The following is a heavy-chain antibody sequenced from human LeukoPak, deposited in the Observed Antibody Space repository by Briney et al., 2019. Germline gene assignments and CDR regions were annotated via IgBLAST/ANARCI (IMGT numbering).Heavy chain of an antibody. V-gene: IGHV1-8*01. CDR2: MNPNSGNT. Sequence: ASVKVSCKASGYTFTSYDINWVRQATGQGLEWMGWMNPNSGNTGYAQKFQGRVTMTRNTSISTAYMELSSLRSEDTAVYYCARDGYAYYYYGMDVWGQGTTVTVSS. J-gene: IGHJ6*02. D-gene: IGHD5-12*01. CDR3: ARDGYAYYYYGMDV. CDR1: GYTFTSYD.